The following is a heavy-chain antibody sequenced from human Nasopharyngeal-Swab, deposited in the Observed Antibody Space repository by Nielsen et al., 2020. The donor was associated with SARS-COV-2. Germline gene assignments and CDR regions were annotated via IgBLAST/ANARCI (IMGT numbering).Heavy chain of an antibody. D-gene: IGHD4-17*01. J-gene: IGHJ5*02. CDR2: IYWDDDK. Sequence: SGPTLVQPTQTLTLTCTFSGFSLSTSGVGVGWIRQPPGKALEWLALIYWDDDKRYSPSLKSRLTITKDTSKNQVVLTMTNMDPVDTATYYRAHRLYGDYVEDWFDPWGQGTRVTVSS. CDR3: AHRLYGDYVEDWFDP. V-gene: IGHV2-5*02. CDR1: GFSLSTSGVG.